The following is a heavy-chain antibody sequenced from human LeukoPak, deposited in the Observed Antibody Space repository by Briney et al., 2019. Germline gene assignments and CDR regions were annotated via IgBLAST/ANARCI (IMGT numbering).Heavy chain of an antibody. CDR3: AKDSPMGSSWYWFDP. V-gene: IGHV3-23*01. Sequence: GGSLRLSCAASGFTFTSYTLNWVRQAPGKGLEWVSAISGSGGSTYYADSVKGRFTISRDNSKNTLYLQMNSLRAEDTAVYYCAKDSPMGSSWYWFDPWGQGTLVTVSS. CDR2: ISGSGGST. J-gene: IGHJ5*02. D-gene: IGHD6-13*01. CDR1: GFTFTSYT.